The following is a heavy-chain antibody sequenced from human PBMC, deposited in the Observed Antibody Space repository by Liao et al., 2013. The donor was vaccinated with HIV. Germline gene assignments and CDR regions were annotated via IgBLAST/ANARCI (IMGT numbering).Heavy chain of an antibody. Sequence: QVQLQESGPGLVKPSQTLSLACTVSGGSISSGNYYWTWIRQPPGKGLEWIGYIWYSVTTSYNPSLKSRVIISIDTSKNQFSLTLTSVTAADTATYYCARDPVYGDQTIDYWGQGTLVTVSS. CDR1: GGSISSGNYY. J-gene: IGHJ4*02. CDR3: ARDPVYGDQTIDY. V-gene: IGHV4-30-4*08. D-gene: IGHD4-17*01. CDR2: IWYSVTT.